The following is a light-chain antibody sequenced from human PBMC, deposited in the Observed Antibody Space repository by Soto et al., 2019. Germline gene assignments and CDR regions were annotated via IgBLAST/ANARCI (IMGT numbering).Light chain of an antibody. CDR2: AAP. CDR3: QQRMSTPLT. CDR1: QSISTY. J-gene: IGKJ4*01. Sequence: DIQMTQSPSSLSASVGDRVTITCRASQSISTYVSWYQHTLGKAPKLLIYAAPNLQSGVPSRFSGCGSGTEFTLTIDSLHPEDFATYYCQQRMSTPLTFGGGTKVDLK. V-gene: IGKV1-39*01.